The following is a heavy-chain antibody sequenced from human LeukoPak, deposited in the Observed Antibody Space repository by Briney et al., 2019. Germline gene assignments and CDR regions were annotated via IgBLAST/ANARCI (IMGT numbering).Heavy chain of an antibody. CDR2: IYTSGST. J-gene: IGHJ6*03. CDR3: ARSGSYMDV. V-gene: IGHV4-61*02. CDR1: GGSISSSSYY. Sequence: PSETLSLTCTVSGGSISSSSYYWSWIRQPAGKGLEWIGRIYTSGSTNYNPSLKSRVTMSVDTSKNQFSLKLSSVTAADTAVYYCARSGSYMDVWGKGTTVTISS. D-gene: IGHD2-15*01.